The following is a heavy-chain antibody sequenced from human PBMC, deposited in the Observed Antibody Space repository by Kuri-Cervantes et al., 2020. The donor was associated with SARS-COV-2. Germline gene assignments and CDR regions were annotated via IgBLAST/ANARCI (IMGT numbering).Heavy chain of an antibody. V-gene: IGHV3-23*01. CDR1: GFTFSDYY. J-gene: IGHJ4*02. Sequence: GESLKISCAASGFTFSDYYMSWIHQAPGKGLEWVSAISGSGGSTYYADSVKGRFTISRDNSKNTLYLQMNSLRAEDTAVYYCAKELAVAGSADYFDYWGQGTLVTVSS. D-gene: IGHD6-19*01. CDR2: ISGSGGST. CDR3: AKELAVAGSADYFDY.